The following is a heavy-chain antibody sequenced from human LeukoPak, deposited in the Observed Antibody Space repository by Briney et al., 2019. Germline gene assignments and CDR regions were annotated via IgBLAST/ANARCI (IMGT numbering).Heavy chain of an antibody. CDR2: IYYTGGT. D-gene: IGHD6-13*01. CDR3: AKDSSSWIDAFGI. Sequence: SETLSLTCSVSGGSISSSSYYWGWIRQPPGKGLEWVGSIYYTGGTYYNPSLKSRVTISVDTSKNQLSLKLSSVTAADTAVYYCAKDSSSWIDAFGIWGLGTMVTVSS. V-gene: IGHV4-39*07. J-gene: IGHJ3*02. CDR1: GGSISSSSYY.